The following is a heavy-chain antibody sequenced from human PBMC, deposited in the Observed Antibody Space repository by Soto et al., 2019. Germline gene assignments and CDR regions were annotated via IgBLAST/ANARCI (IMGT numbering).Heavy chain of an antibody. V-gene: IGHV3-23*01. D-gene: IGHD2-2*02. CDR3: AKDSIFGYCSSTSCDTYFDY. CDR2: ISGSGGST. CDR1: GFTFSSYA. J-gene: IGHJ4*02. Sequence: GGSLRLSCAAAGFTFSSYAMSWVRQAPGKGLEWVSAISGSGGSTYYADSVKGRFTISRDNYKNTLYLQMNSLRAEDTAVYYCAKDSIFGYCSSTSCDTYFDYWGQGTLVTVSS.